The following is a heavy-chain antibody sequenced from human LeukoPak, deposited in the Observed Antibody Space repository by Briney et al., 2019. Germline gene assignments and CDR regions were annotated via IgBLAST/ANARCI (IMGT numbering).Heavy chain of an antibody. J-gene: IGHJ4*02. CDR1: GFTLDDYA. CDR3: AKERGRHPQYYFDY. CDR2: ISGDGGST. Sequence: PGGSLRLSCAASGFTLDDYAMHWVRQAPGKGLEWVSLISGDGGSTYYADSVKGRFTISRDNSKNTLYLQMNSLRAEDTAVYYCAKERGRHPQYYFDYWGQGTLVTVSS. D-gene: IGHD3-16*01. V-gene: IGHV3-43*02.